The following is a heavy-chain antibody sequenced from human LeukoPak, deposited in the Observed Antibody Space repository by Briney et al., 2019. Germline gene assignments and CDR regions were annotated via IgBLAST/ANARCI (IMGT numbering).Heavy chain of an antibody. D-gene: IGHD2-15*01. CDR3: ANLFCSGGSCPPFDY. CDR1: GFTFSSYW. Sequence: GGSLRLSCAASGFTFSSYWMSWVRQAPGKGLEWVANVKQDGSEKYYVDSVKGRFTISRDNAKNSLYLQMNSLRAEDTAVYYCANLFCSGGSCPPFDYWGQGTLVTVSS. J-gene: IGHJ4*02. V-gene: IGHV3-7*01. CDR2: VKQDGSEK.